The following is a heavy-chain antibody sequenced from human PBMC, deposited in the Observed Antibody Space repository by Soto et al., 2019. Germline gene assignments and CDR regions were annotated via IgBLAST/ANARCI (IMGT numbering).Heavy chain of an antibody. D-gene: IGHD3-3*01. CDR1: GGTFSSYA. CDR3: ARGLQNPTKKLWSGYLFY. J-gene: IGHJ4*02. CDR2: IIPIFGTA. Sequence: QVQLVQSGAEVKKPGSSVKVSCKASGGTFSSYAISWVRQAPGQGLEWMGGIIPIFGTANYAQKFQGRVTITADESTSTAYMELSSLRSEDTAVYYCARGLQNPTKKLWSGYLFYWGQGTLVTVSS. V-gene: IGHV1-69*01.